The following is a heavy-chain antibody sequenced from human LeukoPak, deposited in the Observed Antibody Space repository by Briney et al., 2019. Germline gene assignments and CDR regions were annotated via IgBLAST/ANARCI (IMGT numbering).Heavy chain of an antibody. CDR3: AKLAPRGGFDI. CDR2: IYHSGST. V-gene: IGHV4-38-2*01. Sequence: PSETLSLTCAVSGYSISSGYYWGWIRQPPGKGLEWIGSIYHSGSTYYNPSLKSRVTISVDTSKNQFSLKLSSVTAADTAVYYCAKLAPRGGFDIWGQGTMVTVSS. D-gene: IGHD3-3*02. CDR1: GYSISSGYY. J-gene: IGHJ3*02.